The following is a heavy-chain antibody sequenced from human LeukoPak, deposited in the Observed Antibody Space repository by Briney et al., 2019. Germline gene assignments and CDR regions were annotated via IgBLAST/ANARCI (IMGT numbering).Heavy chain of an antibody. J-gene: IGHJ6*02. CDR3: ARAWDSSWYPNYGMDV. V-gene: IGHV3-30-3*01. Sequence: PGRSLRLSCAASGFTFTSYAMHWVRQAPGKGLEWVALISYGGSNKYYADSVKGRFTISRDNAKNSLYLQMNSLRAQDTAAYSCARAWDSSWYPNYGMDVWGHGNPGTVSS. CDR1: GFTFTSYA. CDR2: ISYGGSNK. D-gene: IGHD6-13*01.